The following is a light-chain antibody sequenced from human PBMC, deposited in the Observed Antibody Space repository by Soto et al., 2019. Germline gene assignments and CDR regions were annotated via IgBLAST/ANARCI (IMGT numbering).Light chain of an antibody. CDR2: DVT. Sequence: SVLTQPRSVSGSPGQSVTISCTGTSSDIGDYNYVSWYQQHPGKAPKLVTYDVTKRPSGVPDRFSGSKSGNTASLTISGLQAEDEADYYCCSYAGSYTSYVFGTGTKVTVL. CDR3: CSYAGSYTSYV. CDR1: SSDIGDYNY. J-gene: IGLJ1*01. V-gene: IGLV2-11*01.